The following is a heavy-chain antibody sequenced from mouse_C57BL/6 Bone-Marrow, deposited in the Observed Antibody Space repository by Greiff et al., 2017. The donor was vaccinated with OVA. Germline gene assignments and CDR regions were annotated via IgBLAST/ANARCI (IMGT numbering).Heavy chain of an antibody. CDR3: AREEGWSFDY. V-gene: IGHV5-4*01. Sequence: EVMLVDSGGGLVKPGGSLKLSCAASGFTFSSYAMSWVRQTPEKRLEWVATISDGGSYTYYPDNVKGRFTISRDNAKNNLYLQMSHLKSEDTAMYYCAREEGWSFDYWGQGTTLTVSS. CDR2: ISDGGSYT. CDR1: GFTFSSYA. J-gene: IGHJ2*01.